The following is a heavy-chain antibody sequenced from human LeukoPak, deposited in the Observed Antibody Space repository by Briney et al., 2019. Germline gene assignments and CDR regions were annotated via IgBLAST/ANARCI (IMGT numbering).Heavy chain of an antibody. J-gene: IGHJ6*03. Sequence: SETLSLTCTVSGVSISSHYWSWIRQPPGKGLEWIGYIYYSGSTNYNPSLKSRVTISVDTSKNQFSLKLSSVTAADTAVYYCARQSLVGQELRPARYYYYYYMDVWGKGTTVTVSS. CDR3: ARQSLVGQELRPARYYYYYYMDV. CDR2: IYYSGST. V-gene: IGHV4-59*11. CDR1: GVSISSHY. D-gene: IGHD1-7*01.